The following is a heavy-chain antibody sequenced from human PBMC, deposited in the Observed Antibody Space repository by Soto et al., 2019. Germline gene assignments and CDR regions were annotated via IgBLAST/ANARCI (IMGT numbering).Heavy chain of an antibody. CDR2: IKTDGSEK. J-gene: IGHJ4*02. D-gene: IGHD3-10*01. CDR1: GFTFRDYW. CDR3: ASSMGRGGNDY. Sequence: EVQLVESGGGLVQPGGSLRLSCAASGFTFRDYWMTWVRQAPGKGLECVANIKTDGSEKYYVDPVKGRFTISRDNAKNSLHLQMNSLRAEDTAVYYCASSMGRGGNDYWGQGTLVTVSS. V-gene: IGHV3-7*05.